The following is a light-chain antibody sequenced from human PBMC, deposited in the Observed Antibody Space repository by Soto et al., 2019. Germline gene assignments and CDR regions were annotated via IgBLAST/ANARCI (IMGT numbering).Light chain of an antibody. Sequence: EIVLTQSPGTLSLSPGERATLSCRASQSVNSLFFGWHQQKPGQAPRLLIYGTTNRAAGIPDRFSGSGSGTDLTLTISRLEPEDSAVYFCQQYGISPKTFGQGTKVDIK. CDR3: QQYGISPKT. J-gene: IGKJ1*01. CDR1: QSVNSLF. V-gene: IGKV3-20*01. CDR2: GTT.